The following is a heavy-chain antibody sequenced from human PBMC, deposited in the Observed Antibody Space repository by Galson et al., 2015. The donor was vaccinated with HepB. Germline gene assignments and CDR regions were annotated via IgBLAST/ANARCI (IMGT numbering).Heavy chain of an antibody. CDR3: SMTTVTAGYFDY. D-gene: IGHD4-17*01. V-gene: IGHV3-30*03. Sequence: SLRLSCAASGFTFSSYGMHWVRQAPGKGLEWVAVISYDGSNKYYADSVKGRFTISRDNSKNTLYLQMNSLRAEDTAVYYCSMTTVTAGYFDYWGQGTLVTVSS. CDR1: GFTFSSYG. J-gene: IGHJ4*02. CDR2: ISYDGSNK.